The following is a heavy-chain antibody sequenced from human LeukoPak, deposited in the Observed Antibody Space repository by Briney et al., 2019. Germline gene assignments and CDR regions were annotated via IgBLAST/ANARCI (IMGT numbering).Heavy chain of an antibody. Sequence: ASVKVSCKASGYTFTSYDINWVRQATGQGLEWMGWMNPNSGNTGYAQKFQGRVTMTRNTSISTAYMELSSLRSEDTAVYYCARVQLYDFWGGYYRQAYYYYGMDVWGQGTTVTVSS. CDR2: MNPNSGNT. J-gene: IGHJ6*02. CDR1: GYTFTSYD. D-gene: IGHD3-3*01. V-gene: IGHV1-8*01. CDR3: ARVQLYDFWGGYYRQAYYYYGMDV.